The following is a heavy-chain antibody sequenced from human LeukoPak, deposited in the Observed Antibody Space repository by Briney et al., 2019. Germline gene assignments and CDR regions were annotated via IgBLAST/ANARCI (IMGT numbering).Heavy chain of an antibody. V-gene: IGHV3-23*01. D-gene: IGHD2-15*01. CDR2: INGRDGKT. J-gene: IGHJ4*02. CDR1: GFTFSTSA. Sequence: PGGSLRLSCADSGFTFSTSAMSWVRQAPGKGLEWVSSINGRDGKTFFADSVKGRFTISRDKSKNTLYLQMNSLRAEDTAVYYCAYCHGHIDPFDKWGQGTLVIVSS. CDR3: AYCHGHIDPFDK.